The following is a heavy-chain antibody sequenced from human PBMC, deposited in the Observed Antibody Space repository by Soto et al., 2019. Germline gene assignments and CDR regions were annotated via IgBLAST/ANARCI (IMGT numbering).Heavy chain of an antibody. CDR2: TYYRSKWYN. V-gene: IGHV6-1*01. J-gene: IGHJ3*02. D-gene: IGHD3-3*01. Sequence: QTLSLTCAISGDSVSSKSAAWNWIRQSPSRGLEWLGRTYYRSKWYNDYAVSVKSRITINPDTSKNQFSLQLNSVTPEDTAVYYCTSGPNDDHSDGFYIWAQGTLVTVS. CDR3: TSGPNDDHSDGFYI. CDR1: GDSVSSKSAA.